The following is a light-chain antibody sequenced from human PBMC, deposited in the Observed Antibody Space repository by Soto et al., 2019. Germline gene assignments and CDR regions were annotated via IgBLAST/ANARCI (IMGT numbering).Light chain of an antibody. CDR3: LPPNSYPIT. V-gene: IGKV1-17*01. CDR1: QGIRND. Sequence: DLQMTQSPSSLSASVGDRVTITCRASQGIRNDLGWYQQKPGKAPKRVSYAATSLQGGVPSRSNGGVSGTEPPLTPSTPRRDDCPTYYRLPPNSYPITIGQGARLEI. CDR2: AAT. J-gene: IGKJ5*01.